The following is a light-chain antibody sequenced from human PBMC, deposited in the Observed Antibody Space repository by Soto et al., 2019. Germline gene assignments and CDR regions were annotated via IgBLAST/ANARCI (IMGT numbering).Light chain of an antibody. CDR3: QQTYSSPQWT. J-gene: IGKJ1*01. CDR1: QSISSY. Sequence: DVQISHCPFSLAASVGDRVTITCRASQSISSYLNWYQQKPGKPPKLLIYAAVSLLSGIPSRFSAYGSGTDFTLTISSLQPEDFATYYCQQTYSSPQWTFGQGTKVDIK. V-gene: IGKV1-39*01. CDR2: AAV.